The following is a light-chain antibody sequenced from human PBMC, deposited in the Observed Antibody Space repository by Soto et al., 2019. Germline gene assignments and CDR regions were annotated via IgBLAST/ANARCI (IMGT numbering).Light chain of an antibody. CDR2: DVT. J-gene: IGLJ1*01. V-gene: IGLV2-23*02. CDR1: SSDVGGYNY. Sequence: SVLTQPHSASGSPGQSVTISCTGTSSDVGGYNYVSWHQQHPGKAPKLIIYDVTKRPSGVSNRFSGSKSGNTASLTISGLQAEDEADYYCCSYAGSSSYVFGTGTKVTV. CDR3: CSYAGSSSYV.